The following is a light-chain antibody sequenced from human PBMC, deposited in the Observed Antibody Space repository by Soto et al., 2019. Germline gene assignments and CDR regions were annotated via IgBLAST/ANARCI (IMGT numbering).Light chain of an antibody. Sequence: QSALTQPASGSGSPGQSITISWTGTNSDVGYDYVSWYQQHPGKAPKLIIYEVSNRPSGVSNRFSGSKSGNTASLTISGLQAEDDADYYYSSYTRSTSYVFGTWSKVT. CDR2: EVS. CDR3: SSYTRSTSYV. J-gene: IGLJ1*01. V-gene: IGLV2-14*01. CDR1: NSDVGYDY.